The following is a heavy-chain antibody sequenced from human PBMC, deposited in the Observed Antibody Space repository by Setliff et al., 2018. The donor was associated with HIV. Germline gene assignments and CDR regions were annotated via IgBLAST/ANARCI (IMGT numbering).Heavy chain of an antibody. CDR3: ARAYYDHLWASYRFDY. D-gene: IGHD3-16*02. CDR2: IIYHGTT. V-gene: IGHV4-38-2*02. Sequence: PSETLSLTCTVSGYSIGSGYYWGWSRQTPERGLEWIGSIIYHGTTYYNPSLKSRVTISVDTSKNQFSLRLTSMTAADTAVYYCARAYYDHLWASYRFDYWGQGTLVTVSS. CDR1: GYSIGSGYY. J-gene: IGHJ4*02.